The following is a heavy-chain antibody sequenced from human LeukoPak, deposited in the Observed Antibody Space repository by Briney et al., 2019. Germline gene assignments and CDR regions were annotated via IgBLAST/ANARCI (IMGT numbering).Heavy chain of an antibody. Sequence: PGGSLRLSCAASGFTFSNYEINWVRQAPGKGLEWVAHISGSGSTFYYAESVKGRFTISRDNAKNSLYLQMNSLTAEDTAIYYCARDPGHSGWYGDYWGQGTLVTVSS. CDR1: GFTFSNYE. V-gene: IGHV3-48*03. CDR3: ARDPGHSGWYGDY. CDR2: ISGSGSTF. J-gene: IGHJ4*02. D-gene: IGHD6-19*01.